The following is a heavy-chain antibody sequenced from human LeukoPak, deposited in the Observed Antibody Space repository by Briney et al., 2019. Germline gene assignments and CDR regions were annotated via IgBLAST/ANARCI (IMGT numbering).Heavy chain of an antibody. CDR3: ARGVEPLAANTLAY. D-gene: IGHD1-14*01. V-gene: IGHV3-53*01. Sequence: GGSLRLSCAASGFTVITNDMTWVRQAPGKGLEWVSVLYSDGNTKYADSVQGRLTISRDNSKNTLYLEMNSLSHDDTAVYYCARGVEPLAANTLAYWGQGTLVTVSS. J-gene: IGHJ4*02. CDR2: LYSDGNT. CDR1: GFTVITND.